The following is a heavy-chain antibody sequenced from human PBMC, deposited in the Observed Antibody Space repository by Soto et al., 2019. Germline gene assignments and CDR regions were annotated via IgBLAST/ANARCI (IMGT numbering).Heavy chain of an antibody. CDR2: ISSSTTYT. V-gene: IGHV3-11*06. CDR3: ARRGSSDYWFDP. CDR1: GFTFSDYY. J-gene: IGHJ5*02. D-gene: IGHD2-15*01. Sequence: GSLRLSCAASGFTFSDYYMSWIRQAPGKELEWVSYISSSTTYTDYADSVKGRFTISRDNAKNSVYLDMNRLRAEDTAVYYCARRGSSDYWFDPWGQGTLVTVSS.